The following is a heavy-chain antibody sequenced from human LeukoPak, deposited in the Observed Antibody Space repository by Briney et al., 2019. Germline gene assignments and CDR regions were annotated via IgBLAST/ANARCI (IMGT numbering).Heavy chain of an antibody. CDR3: ARARGPSGDHDY. V-gene: IGHV3-33*01. D-gene: IGHD7-27*01. CDR1: GFTFSSYG. Sequence: GGSLRLSCAASGFTFSSYGMHWVRQAPGKGLEWVAVIWYDGSNKYYADSVKGRFTISRDNSKNTLYLQMNSLRAEDTAVYYCARARGPSGDHDYWGQGTLVTVSS. CDR2: IWYDGSNK. J-gene: IGHJ4*02.